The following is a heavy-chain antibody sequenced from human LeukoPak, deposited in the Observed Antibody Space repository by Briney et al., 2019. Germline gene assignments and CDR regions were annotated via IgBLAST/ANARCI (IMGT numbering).Heavy chain of an antibody. CDR3: AREQYDYVWGSYRYFDY. CDR1: GFTFSSYS. V-gene: IGHV3-48*02. CDR2: ISSSSSTI. D-gene: IGHD3-16*02. J-gene: IGHJ4*02. Sequence: GGSLRLSCAASGFTFSSYSMNWVRQAPGKGLEWVSYISSSSSTIYYADSVKGRFTISRDNAKNSLYLQMNSLRDEDTAVYYCAREQYDYVWGSYRYFDYWGQGTLVTVSS.